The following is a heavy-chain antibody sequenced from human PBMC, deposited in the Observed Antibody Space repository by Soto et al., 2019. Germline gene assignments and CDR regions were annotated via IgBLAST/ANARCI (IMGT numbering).Heavy chain of an antibody. CDR1: GGSFSGYY. CDR2: INHSVST. V-gene: IGHV4-34*01. CDR3: ATTVTTSGWFDP. J-gene: IGHJ5*02. Sequence: PSETLSLTCAVYGGSFSGYYWSWIRQPPGKGLEWIGEINHSVSTNYNPSLKSRVTISVDTSKNQFSLKLSSVTAADTAVYYCATTVTTSGWFDPWGQGTLVTVSS. D-gene: IGHD4-17*01.